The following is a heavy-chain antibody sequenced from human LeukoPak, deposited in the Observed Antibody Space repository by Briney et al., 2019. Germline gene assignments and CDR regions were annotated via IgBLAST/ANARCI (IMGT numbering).Heavy chain of an antibody. Sequence: GGSLRLSCAASGFTFSSYWMHWVRQAPGKGLVWVSRINSDGSSTSYADSVKGRFTISRDNTKKTLYLQMNSLRVEDTAVYYCLVILTEPTSPSPDGLDIWGQGTMVTVSS. D-gene: IGHD2-15*01. CDR3: LVILTEPTSPSPDGLDI. CDR1: GFTFSSYW. V-gene: IGHV3-74*01. J-gene: IGHJ3*02. CDR2: INSDGSST.